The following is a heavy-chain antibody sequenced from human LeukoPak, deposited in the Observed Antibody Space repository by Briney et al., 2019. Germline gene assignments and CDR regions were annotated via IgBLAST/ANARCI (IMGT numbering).Heavy chain of an antibody. CDR1: GYTFTSYG. J-gene: IGHJ4*02. V-gene: IGHV1-18*01. D-gene: IGHD6-13*01. CDR2: ISAYNGNT. Sequence: ASVKVSCKASGYTFTSYGISWVRQAPGQGLEWMGWISAYNGNTNYAQKLQGRVTMTTDTSTSTAYMELRSLRSDDTAVYYCAKDVRHSSSWFFDYWGQGTLVTVSS. CDR3: AKDVRHSSSWFFDY.